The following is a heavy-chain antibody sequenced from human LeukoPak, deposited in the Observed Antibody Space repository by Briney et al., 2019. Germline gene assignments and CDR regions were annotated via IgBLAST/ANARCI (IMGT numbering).Heavy chain of an antibody. Sequence: SETLSLTCAVYGGSFSGYYWSWIRQPPGKGLEWIGEINHSGSTNYNPSLKSRVTISVDTSKNQFSLKLSSVTAADTAVYYCARPSGDYGDYSFDYWGQGTLVTVSS. V-gene: IGHV4-34*01. D-gene: IGHD4-17*01. CDR3: ARPSGDYGDYSFDY. CDR1: GGSFSGYY. CDR2: INHSGST. J-gene: IGHJ4*02.